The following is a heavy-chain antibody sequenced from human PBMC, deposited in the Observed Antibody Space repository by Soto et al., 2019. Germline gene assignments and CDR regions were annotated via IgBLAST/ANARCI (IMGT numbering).Heavy chain of an antibody. CDR2: ISSSSSYT. D-gene: IGHD2-8*01. CDR3: AREMVYATGYYGMDV. V-gene: IGHV3-11*06. J-gene: IGHJ6*02. CDR1: GFTFSDYY. Sequence: LRLSCAASGFTFSDYYMSWIRQAPGKGLEWVSYISSSSSYTNYADSVKGRFTISRDNAKNSLYLQMNSLRAEDTAVYYCAREMVYATGYYGMDVWGQGTTVTVSS.